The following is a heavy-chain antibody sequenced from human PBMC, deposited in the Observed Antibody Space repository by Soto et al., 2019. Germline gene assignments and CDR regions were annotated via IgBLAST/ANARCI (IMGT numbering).Heavy chain of an antibody. CDR1: GGTFSTYG. D-gene: IGHD4-4*01. CDR2: IIPILGTA. Sequence: QVQLVQSGAEVKKAGSSVKVSCKASGGTFSTYGIRWVRQAPGRGLECMGGIIPILGTANYAQKFQGRITSTADERTSTAYMELSSLRSEDTAVYYCARDDSNYPGRFGMDVWGQGSTVTVSS. CDR3: ARDDSNYPGRFGMDV. V-gene: IGHV1-69*01. J-gene: IGHJ6*02.